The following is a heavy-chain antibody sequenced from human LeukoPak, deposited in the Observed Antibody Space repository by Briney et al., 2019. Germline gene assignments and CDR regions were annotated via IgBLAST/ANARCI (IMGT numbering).Heavy chain of an antibody. V-gene: IGHV1-2*02. CDR1: GYTFTGYY. CDR3: ARERGIAVAGTHYYYYMDV. D-gene: IGHD6-19*01. CDR2: INPNSGGT. J-gene: IGHJ6*03. Sequence: ASVKVSCKASGYTFTGYYMHWVRQAPGQGLEWMGWINPNSGGTNYAQKFQGRVTMTRDTSISTAYMELSRLRSDDTAVYYCARERGIAVAGTHYYYYMDVWGKGTTVTVSS.